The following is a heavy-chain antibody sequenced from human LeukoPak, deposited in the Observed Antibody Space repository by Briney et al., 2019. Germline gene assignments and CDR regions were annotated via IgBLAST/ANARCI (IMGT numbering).Heavy chain of an antibody. CDR2: IRLVGDT. J-gene: IGHJ3*02. CDR1: GFTFNNYD. D-gene: IGHD1-26*01. V-gene: IGHV3-13*01. Sequence: PGGSLRLSCAASGFTFNNYDMHWVRQTTGKRLEWVSAIRLVGDTYYPASVKGRFPVSRESPKNSLYLQMNSLRAGDTALYYCVRAHVGAGLAFDIWGRGTMVTVSS. CDR3: VRAHVGAGLAFDI.